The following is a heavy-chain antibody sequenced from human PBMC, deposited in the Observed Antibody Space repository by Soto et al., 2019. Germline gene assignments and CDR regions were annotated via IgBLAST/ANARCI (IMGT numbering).Heavy chain of an antibody. CDR2: IIPIFGTA. CDR1: GGTFSSYA. J-gene: IGHJ5*02. V-gene: IGHV1-69*13. CDR3: ARSSAGVFGIIIEGSNWLAP. Sequence: ASVKFSCKASGGTFSSYAISWVRQAPGQGLEWMGGIIPIFGTANYAQKFQGRVTITADESTSTAYMELSSLRSEDTAVYYCARSSAGVFGIIIEGSNWLAPWGQGSLVTGSS. D-gene: IGHD3-16*02.